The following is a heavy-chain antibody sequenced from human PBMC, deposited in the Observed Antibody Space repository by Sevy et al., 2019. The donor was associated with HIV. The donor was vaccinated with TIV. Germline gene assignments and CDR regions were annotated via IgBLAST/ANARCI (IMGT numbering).Heavy chain of an antibody. CDR2: ITSSSGYI. CDR3: AREHSGGSYYFDN. D-gene: IGHD3-22*01. CDR1: GFTFNTST. Sequence: GESLKISCAASGFTFNTSTMNWVRQTPGKGLEWVSSITSSSGYIYYADSVKGRFAISRDNGENSLYLQMDSLRVEDTGVYYCAREHSGGSYYFDNWGQGAQVTVSS. V-gene: IGHV3-21*01. J-gene: IGHJ5*02.